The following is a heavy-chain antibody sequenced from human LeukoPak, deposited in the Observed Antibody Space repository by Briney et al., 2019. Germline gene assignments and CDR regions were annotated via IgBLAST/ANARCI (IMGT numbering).Heavy chain of an antibody. Sequence: SVKVSCKASGGTFSSYAISWVRQAPGQGLEWMGGIIPIFGTANYAQKFQGRVTITADESASTAYMELSSLRSEDTAVYYCARGGSSITIFGVVRSNWFDPWGQGTLVTVSS. D-gene: IGHD3-3*01. CDR1: GGTFSSYA. J-gene: IGHJ5*02. CDR2: IIPIFGTA. V-gene: IGHV1-69*01. CDR3: ARGGSSITIFGVVRSNWFDP.